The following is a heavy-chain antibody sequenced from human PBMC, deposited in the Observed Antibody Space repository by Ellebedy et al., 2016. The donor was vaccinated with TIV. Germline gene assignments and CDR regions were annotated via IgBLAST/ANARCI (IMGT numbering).Heavy chain of an antibody. CDR2: ISYSGST. J-gene: IGHJ4*02. CDR3: ATATILRQLEK. CDR1: GGSLSSGDYY. Sequence: MPSETLSLTCTVSGGSLSSGDYYWSWIRQHPGKGLEWIGHISYSGSTYYVPSLKSRVTISIDTSKNQFSLNLSSVTAADTAMYYCATATILRQLEKWGQGALVTVSS. D-gene: IGHD3-3*01. V-gene: IGHV4-31*03.